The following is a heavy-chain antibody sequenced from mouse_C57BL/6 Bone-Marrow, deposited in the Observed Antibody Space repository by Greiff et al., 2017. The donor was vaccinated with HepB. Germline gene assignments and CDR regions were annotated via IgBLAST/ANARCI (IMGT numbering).Heavy chain of an antibody. J-gene: IGHJ2*01. D-gene: IGHD1-1*01. CDR3: TTKDYGSSFDY. CDR1: GFNIKDDY. Sequence: EVKLMESGAELVRPGASVKLSCTASGFNIKDDYMHWVKQRPEQGLEWIGWIDPENGDTEYASKFQGKATITADTSSNTAYLQLSILTSEDTAVYYCTTKDYGSSFDYWGQGTTLTVSS. CDR2: IDPENGDT. V-gene: IGHV14-4*01.